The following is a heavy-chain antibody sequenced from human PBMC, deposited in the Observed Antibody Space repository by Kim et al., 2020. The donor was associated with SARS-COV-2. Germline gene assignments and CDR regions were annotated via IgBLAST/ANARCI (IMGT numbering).Heavy chain of an antibody. CDR2: IYYSGST. CDR3: ARVGSYYGSGSYYWFDP. CDR1: GGSISSYY. V-gene: IGHV4-59*13. D-gene: IGHD3-10*01. J-gene: IGHJ5*02. Sequence: SETLSLTCTVSGGSISSYYWSWIRQPPGKGLEWIGYIYYSGSTNYNPSLKSRVTISVDTSKNQFSLKLSSVTAADTAVYYCARVGSYYGSGSYYWFDPWGQGTLVTVSS.